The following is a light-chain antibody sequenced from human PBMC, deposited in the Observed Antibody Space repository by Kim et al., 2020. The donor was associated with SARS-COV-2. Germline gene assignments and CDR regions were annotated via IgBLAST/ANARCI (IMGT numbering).Light chain of an antibody. J-gene: IGKJ1*01. CDR3: QHYATSPPWT. V-gene: IGKV3-20*01. CDR2: GAS. CDR1: QRVPYTY. Sequence: PGERATRTGRASQRVPYTYLAWYQQKPGQAPRLLIHGASSRATGIPDRFSGSGSGTDFTLTISRLEPEDFAVYYCQHYATSPPWTFGQGTKVDIK.